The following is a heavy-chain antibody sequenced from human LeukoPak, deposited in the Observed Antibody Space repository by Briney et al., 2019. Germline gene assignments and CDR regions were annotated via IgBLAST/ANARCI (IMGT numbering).Heavy chain of an antibody. CDR2: IKSKTDGGTT. Sequence: TGGSLRLSCAASGFTFSNAWMSWVRQAPGKGLEWVGRIKSKTDGGTTDYAAPVKGRFTISRDDSKNTLYLQMNSLRAEDTAVYYCAKDSVLIPTGWFDPWGQGTLVTVSS. V-gene: IGHV3-15*01. J-gene: IGHJ5*02. D-gene: IGHD2-8*01. CDR1: GFTFSNAW. CDR3: AKDSVLIPTGWFDP.